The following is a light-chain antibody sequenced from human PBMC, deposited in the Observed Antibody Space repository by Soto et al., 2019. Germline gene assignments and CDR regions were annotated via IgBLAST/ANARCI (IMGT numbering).Light chain of an antibody. V-gene: IGKV1-39*01. CDR1: QGISSY. CDR2: DAS. CDR3: QQGYGNPPT. J-gene: IGKJ4*02. Sequence: DIQMTQSPSSLSASVGDRVTITCRASQGISSYLGWYQQKPGKAPNLLIFDASSLHSGVPSRFSGSRSGTDFTLTISSLQPEDFATYYCQQGYGNPPTFGGGTKVDIK.